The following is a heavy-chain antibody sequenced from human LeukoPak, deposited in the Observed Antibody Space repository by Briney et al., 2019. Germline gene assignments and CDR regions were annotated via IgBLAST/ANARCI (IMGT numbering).Heavy chain of an antibody. V-gene: IGHV4-4*09. CDR3: ARLDSEVPAAISY. CDR2: FYTSGST. Sequence: SETLSLTCTVSGGSISSYYWSWIRQPPGKGLEWIGYFYTSGSTNYNPSLKSRVTISVDTSKNQFSLKLSSVTAADTAVYYCARLDSEVPAAISYWGQGTLVTVSS. D-gene: IGHD2-2*02. J-gene: IGHJ4*02. CDR1: GGSISSYY.